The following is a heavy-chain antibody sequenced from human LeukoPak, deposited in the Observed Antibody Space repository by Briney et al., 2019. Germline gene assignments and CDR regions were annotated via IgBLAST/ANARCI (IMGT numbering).Heavy chain of an antibody. J-gene: IGHJ5*02. CDR1: GYTFRTCS. D-gene: IGHD3-10*01. CDR3: ARDRAGGWFDP. CDR2: MNPNCGDT. V-gene: IGHV1-8*01. Sequence: ASVTVSCKASGYTFRTCSINWVWLGTGQGLEWMGLMNPNCGDTGYSQKFQGRVALTRTNTKSTAYMELMSVRSADTAVYYCARDRAGGWFDPWGQGTLVIVTS.